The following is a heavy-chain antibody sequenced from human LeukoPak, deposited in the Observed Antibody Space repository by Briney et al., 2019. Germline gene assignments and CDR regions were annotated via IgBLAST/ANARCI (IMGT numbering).Heavy chain of an antibody. D-gene: IGHD6-6*01. Sequence: GSLRLSCAASGFTFSSYSMNWVRQPPGKGLEWIGEINHSGSTNYNPSLKSRVTISVDTSKNQFSLKLSSLTAADTAVYYCARVGSSSEGIDYWGQGTLVTVSS. CDR1: GFTFSSYS. J-gene: IGHJ4*02. CDR3: ARVGSSSEGIDY. CDR2: INHSGST. V-gene: IGHV4-34*01.